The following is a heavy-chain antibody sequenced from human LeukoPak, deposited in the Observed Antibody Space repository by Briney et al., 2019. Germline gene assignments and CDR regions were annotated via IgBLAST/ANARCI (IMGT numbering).Heavy chain of an antibody. V-gene: IGHV3-15*01. CDR3: TADMPTSSRASDY. J-gene: IGHJ4*02. D-gene: IGHD1-26*01. Sequence: GGSLRLSCAASGFTFSDAWTSWVRQAPGMGLEWVGRIKSKTDGGTTDYAAPVKGRFTISRDDSKTTLYLQINSLKTDDTAVYYCTADMPTSSRASDYWGQGTLVTVSS. CDR2: IKSKTDGGTT. CDR1: GFTFSDAW.